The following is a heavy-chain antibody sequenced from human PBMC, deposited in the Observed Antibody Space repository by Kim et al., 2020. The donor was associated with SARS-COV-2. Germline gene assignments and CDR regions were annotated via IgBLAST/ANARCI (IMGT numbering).Heavy chain of an antibody. CDR1: GGSISSSSYY. V-gene: IGHV4-39*01. J-gene: IGHJ4*02. CDR2: IYYSGST. Sequence: SETLSLTCTVSGGSISSSSYYWGWIRQPPGKGLEWIGSIYYSGSTYYNPFLKSRVTISVDTSKNQFSLKLSSVTAADTAVYYCARYKGYCSGGSCYGTFDYWGQGTLVTVSS. D-gene: IGHD2-15*01. CDR3: ARYKGYCSGGSCYGTFDY.